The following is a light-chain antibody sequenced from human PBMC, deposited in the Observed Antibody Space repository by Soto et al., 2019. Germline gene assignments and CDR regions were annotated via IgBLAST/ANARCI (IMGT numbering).Light chain of an antibody. CDR1: QSLLHSDGKTY. V-gene: IGKV2D-29*02. J-gene: IGKJ2*01. Sequence: DIVMTQTPLSLSVTPGQPASISCKSSQSLLHSDGKTYVYWYLQKPGQSPQLLIYEASNRFSGVPDTFSGSGSGTDFTLKISRVEAGDVGVYFCMQSIQIPYTFGQGTKLEIK. CDR2: EAS. CDR3: MQSIQIPYT.